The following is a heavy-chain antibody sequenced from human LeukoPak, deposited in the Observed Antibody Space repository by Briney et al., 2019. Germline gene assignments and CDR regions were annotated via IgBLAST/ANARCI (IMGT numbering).Heavy chain of an antibody. D-gene: IGHD3-10*01. Sequence: GGSLRLSCAASGFTFNNYAMTWVRQAPGKGLEWVSAISGSGGSTYYADSVKGRFIISRDTSKNTLSLQMSSLRAEDTAVYYCARGGSGSYYGFDYWGQGTLVSVSS. CDR1: GFTFNNYA. CDR3: ARGGSGSYYGFDY. CDR2: ISGSGGST. J-gene: IGHJ4*02. V-gene: IGHV3-23*01.